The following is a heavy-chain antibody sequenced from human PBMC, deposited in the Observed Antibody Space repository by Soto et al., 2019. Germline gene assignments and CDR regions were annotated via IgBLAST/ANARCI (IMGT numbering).Heavy chain of an antibody. J-gene: IGHJ4*02. CDR2: IKSKTARGTT. CDR3: XTDLXXFGKPNFDY. D-gene: IGHD3-3*01. CDR1: GFTFNTAW. Sequence: GSLRLSCAASGFTFNTAWMNWVRQAPGKGMEWVGRIKSKTARGTTDYAAPVKGRFTVSRDDSKNTLYLQMNSLKTEDTAVYYXXTDLXXFGKPNFDYWGQGTLVTVSS. V-gene: IGHV3-15*07.